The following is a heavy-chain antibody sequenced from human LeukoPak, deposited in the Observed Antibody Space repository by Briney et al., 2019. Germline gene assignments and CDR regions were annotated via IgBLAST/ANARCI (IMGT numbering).Heavy chain of an antibody. J-gene: IGHJ6*02. Sequence: PGGSLRLSCAASGFTFSSYAMSWGRQAPGKGLEWVSTISGSGDSTYYADSVKGRFTISGDNSKNTLYLQMNSLRAEDTALYYCAKQETGTTKYYCMDVWGQGTTVTVSS. CDR3: AKQETGTTKYYCMDV. CDR1: GFTFSSYA. D-gene: IGHD1-7*01. CDR2: ISGSGDST. V-gene: IGHV3-23*01.